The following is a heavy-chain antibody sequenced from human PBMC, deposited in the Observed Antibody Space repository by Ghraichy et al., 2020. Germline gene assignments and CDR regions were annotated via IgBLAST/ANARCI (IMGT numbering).Heavy chain of an antibody. CDR3: ARYGIVRAAAVAY. CDR1: GFTFSSFW. D-gene: IGHD6-13*01. V-gene: IGHV3-7*03. J-gene: IGHJ4*02. Sequence: LSLTCAVSGFTFSSFWMSWVRQAPGKGLEWVANIKQDGSEKYYVDSVKGRFTISRDNAKNSLYLQMNSLRAEDTAVYYCARYGIVRAAAVAYWGQGTLVTVSS. CDR2: IKQDGSEK.